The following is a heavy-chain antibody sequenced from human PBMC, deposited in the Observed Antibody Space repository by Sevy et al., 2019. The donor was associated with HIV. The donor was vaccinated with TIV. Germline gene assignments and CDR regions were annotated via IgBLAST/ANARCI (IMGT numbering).Heavy chain of an antibody. V-gene: IGHV3-48*01. CDR1: EFSFSSYS. Sequence: GGSLRLSCAASEFSFSSYSMNWVRQAPGQGLEWVSYISSSSSTMYYADSVKGRFTISRDNAKNSLYLQMNTLRAEDTAVYYCARTKSNTAKVSSDYWGQGTLVTVSS. D-gene: IGHD5-18*01. CDR2: ISSSSSTM. CDR3: ARTKSNTAKVSSDY. J-gene: IGHJ4*02.